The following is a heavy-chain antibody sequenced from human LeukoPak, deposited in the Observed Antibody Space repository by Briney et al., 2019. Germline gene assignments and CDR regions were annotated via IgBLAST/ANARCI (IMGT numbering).Heavy chain of an antibody. Sequence: SETLSLTCTVSGGSISSYYWSWIRQPAGKGLEWIGRIYTSGSTNYNPSLKSRVTMSVDTSKNQFSLKLSSVTAADTAVYYCAIGGSTRAYYYYMDVWGKGTTVTVSS. V-gene: IGHV4-4*07. CDR3: AIGGSTRAYYYYMDV. CDR2: IYTSGST. J-gene: IGHJ6*03. D-gene: IGHD2-2*01. CDR1: GGSISSYY.